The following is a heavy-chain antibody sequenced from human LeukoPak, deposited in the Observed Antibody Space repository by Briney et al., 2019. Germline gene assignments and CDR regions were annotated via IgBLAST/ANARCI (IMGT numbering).Heavy chain of an antibody. V-gene: IGHV3-48*02. D-gene: IGHD3-16*02. CDR2: ISSSSSTI. CDR3: ARNQLRLGGVIQAPFDY. J-gene: IGHJ4*02. CDR1: GFTSRNYS. Sequence: GGSLRLSCAASGFTSRNYSMNWVRQAPGKGLEWVSYISSSSSTIYYADSVEGRFTISRDNAENSLYLQMNSLGDEDTAVYYCARNQLRLGGVIQAPFDYWGQGALVTVSS.